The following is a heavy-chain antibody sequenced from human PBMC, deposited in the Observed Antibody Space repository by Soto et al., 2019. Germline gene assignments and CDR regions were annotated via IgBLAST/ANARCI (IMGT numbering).Heavy chain of an antibody. CDR1: GYTFMNYG. CDR2: INSYNGDT. Sequence: QVQLEQSGAEVKRPGASVKVSCKSSGYTFMNYGINRVRQAPGQGLEWMGWINSYNGDTNQAEKFQGRVVMVTDISTSTAYMEIRSLTSDDTAVYYCARGPDPTYSDHWGQGTLVIVSS. V-gene: IGHV1-18*01. CDR3: ARGPDPTYSDH. J-gene: IGHJ4*02.